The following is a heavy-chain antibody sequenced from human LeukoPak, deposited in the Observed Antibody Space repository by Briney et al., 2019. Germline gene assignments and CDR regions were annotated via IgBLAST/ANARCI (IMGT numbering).Heavy chain of an antibody. CDR2: MCGSAGCT. Sequence: GGSLRLSCAASGFTFNIYAMSWVRLAPGKGLQWVASMCGSAGCTFYTDSVEGRFTISRDNSNNTLYLEMNSLRAEDTAIYYCARDRPNYHESNGHYYERDGDHWGQGTLVTVSS. J-gene: IGHJ5*02. V-gene: IGHV3-23*01. D-gene: IGHD3-22*01. CDR1: GFTFNIYA. CDR3: ARDRPNYHESNGHYYERDGDH.